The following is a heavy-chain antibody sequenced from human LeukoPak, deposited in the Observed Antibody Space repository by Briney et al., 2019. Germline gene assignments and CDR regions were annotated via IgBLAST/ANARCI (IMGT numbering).Heavy chain of an antibody. J-gene: IGHJ4*02. CDR3: ARGLKWELPLAY. CDR2: IDGSGGST. V-gene: IGHV3-23*01. D-gene: IGHD1-26*01. Sequence: GGSLRLSCVASGFTFSNYAMSWVRQAPAKGLEWVSTIDGSGGSTFYADSVKGRFTVSRDYSKNTLYLQMNSLRAEDTAVYYCARGLKWELPLAYWGQGTLVTVSS. CDR1: GFTFSNYA.